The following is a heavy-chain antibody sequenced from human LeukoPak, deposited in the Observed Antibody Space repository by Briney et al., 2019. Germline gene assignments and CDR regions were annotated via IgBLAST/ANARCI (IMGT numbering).Heavy chain of an antibody. CDR1: GGSVGSGSYY. J-gene: IGHJ5*02. Sequence: SETLSLTCTVSGGSVGSGSYYWSWIRQPPGKGLEWIGYIYYSGSTNYNPSLKSRVTISVDTSKNQFSLKLSSVTATDTAVYYCARSTIIAVAGTTREQKFDPWGQGTLVTVSS. CDR2: IYYSGST. D-gene: IGHD6-19*01. V-gene: IGHV4-61*01. CDR3: ARSTIIAVAGTTREQKFDP.